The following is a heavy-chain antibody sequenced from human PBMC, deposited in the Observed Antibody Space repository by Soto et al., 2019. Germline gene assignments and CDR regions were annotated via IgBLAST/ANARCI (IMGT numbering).Heavy chain of an antibody. J-gene: IGHJ4*02. V-gene: IGHV1-18*01. CDR2: ISAYNGNT. CDR1: GYTFTSYH. Sequence: QVPLVQSGAEVKKPGASVKVSCKASGYTFTSYHITWVRQAPAQALEWMGWISAYNGNTNYEQKLQGRVTMTADTSTSTAYMGLRSLRSDDTAVYYCARDATPPREWGQGTLVTVSA. CDR3: ARDATPPRE.